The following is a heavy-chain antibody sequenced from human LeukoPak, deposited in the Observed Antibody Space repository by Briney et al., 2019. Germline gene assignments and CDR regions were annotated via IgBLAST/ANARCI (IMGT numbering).Heavy chain of an antibody. CDR2: IKQDGSEK. J-gene: IGHJ4*02. D-gene: IGHD1-7*01. CDR1: GFTFRGFL. Sequence: GGSLRLSCAASGFTFRGFLMSWVRQIPGKGLEWVANIKQDGSEKYYADALRGRFTTSRDNTKNSLSLQMNSLIVEDTAVYYCARAGSNWNYVYWGQGTLVTVSS. V-gene: IGHV3-7*01. CDR3: ARAGSNWNYVY.